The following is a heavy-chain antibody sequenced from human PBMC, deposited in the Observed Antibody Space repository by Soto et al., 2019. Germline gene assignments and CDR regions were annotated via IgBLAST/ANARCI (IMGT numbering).Heavy chain of an antibody. D-gene: IGHD3-10*01. V-gene: IGHV4-59*01. CDR2: IYYSGST. CDR3: ARGTFTYGSVFDY. J-gene: IGHJ4*02. Sequence: QVQLQESGPGLVKPSETLSLTCTVSGGSISNYYWSWIRQPPGKGLEWIGYIYYSGSTNYNPSLKSRVTISVDTSKNQFSLKLSSVTAADTAVYCCARGTFTYGSVFDYWGQGALVTVSS. CDR1: GGSISNYY.